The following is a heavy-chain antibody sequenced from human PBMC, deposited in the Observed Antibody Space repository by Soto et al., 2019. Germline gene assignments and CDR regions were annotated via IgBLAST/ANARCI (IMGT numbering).Heavy chain of an antibody. V-gene: IGHV4-39*01. Sequence: QLQLQESGPGLVKPSETLSLTCTVSGGSISSSSYYWGWIRQPPGKGLEWIGSIYYSGSTYYNPSLKCRVTMSVDKSKNQFSLKLSSVTAADSAVYYCARRSPSHIVVVTVIRAFEIWGQGTMVTVSS. D-gene: IGHD2-21*02. J-gene: IGHJ3*02. CDR3: ARRSPSHIVVVTVIRAFEI. CDR1: GGSISSSSYY. CDR2: IYYSGST.